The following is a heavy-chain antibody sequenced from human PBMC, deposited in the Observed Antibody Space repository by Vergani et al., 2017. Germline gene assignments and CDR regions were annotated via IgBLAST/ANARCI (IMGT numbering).Heavy chain of an antibody. CDR3: ARRYSYGYFVDY. V-gene: IGHV4-39*01. CDR1: GGSISSSSYY. D-gene: IGHD5-18*01. Sequence: QLQLQESGPGLVKPSETLSLTCTVSGGSISSSSYYWGWIRQPPGKGLEWIGSIYYSGSTYYNPSLKSRVTISVDTSKNQCSLRLSSVTAAYTAVYYCARRYSYGYFVDYWGQGTLVTVSS. CDR2: IYYSGST. J-gene: IGHJ4*02.